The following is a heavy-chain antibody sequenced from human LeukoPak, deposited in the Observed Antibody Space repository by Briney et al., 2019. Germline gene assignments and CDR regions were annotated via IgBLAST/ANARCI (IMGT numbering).Heavy chain of an antibody. Sequence: GGSLRLSCAASGFTFSTYGMHWVRQAPGKGLAWVAVIWDDGTNKYYADSVKGRFTISRDNSRNTLYLQMNSLRAEDTAVYYCARAYVPGAIKSGAFDIWGQGTMVTVSS. J-gene: IGHJ3*02. D-gene: IGHD2-2*01. V-gene: IGHV3-33*01. CDR1: GFTFSTYG. CDR3: ARAYVPGAIKSGAFDI. CDR2: IWDDGTNK.